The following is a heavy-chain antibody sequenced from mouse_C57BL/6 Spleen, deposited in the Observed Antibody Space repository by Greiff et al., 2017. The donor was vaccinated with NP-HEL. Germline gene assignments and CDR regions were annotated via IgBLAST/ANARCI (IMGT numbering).Heavy chain of an antibody. CDR2: IYPGSGST. Sequence: QVQLQQSGAELVKPGASVKMSCKASGYTFTGYWITWVKQRPGQGLEWIGDIYPGSGSTNYNEKFKSKATLTVDTSSSTAYMQLSSLTSEDSAVYYGARSYYGSRGYFDVWGKGTTVTVSS. CDR1: GYTFTGYW. J-gene: IGHJ1*03. V-gene: IGHV1-55*01. CDR3: ARSYYGSRGYFDV. D-gene: IGHD1-1*01.